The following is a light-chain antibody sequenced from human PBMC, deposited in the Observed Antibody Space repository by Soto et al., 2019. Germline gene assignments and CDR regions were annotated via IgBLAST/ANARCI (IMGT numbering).Light chain of an antibody. J-gene: IGLJ2*01. V-gene: IGLV2-14*01. CDR3: SSYTSSSTLD. CDR2: DVS. Sequence: QSVLTQPASVSGSPGQSITISCTGTSSDVGGYNYVSWYQQHPGKAPKLMIYDVSNRPSGVSNRFSGSKSGNTASLTISGLLAEDEADYYCSSYTSSSTLDFGGGTKLTVL. CDR1: SSDVGGYNY.